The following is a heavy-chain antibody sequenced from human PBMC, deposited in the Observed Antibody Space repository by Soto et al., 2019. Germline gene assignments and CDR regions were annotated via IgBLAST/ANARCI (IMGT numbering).Heavy chain of an antibody. CDR3: ALYYDILTGSHHPQAFDY. V-gene: IGHV1-8*02. CDR1: GGGNLRDYR. CDR2: MNPNSGNT. Sequence: ASVKVSCKASGGGNLRDYRTTWVRRAPGQGLEWMGWMNPNSGNTGYAQKFQGRVTMTRNTSISTAYMELSSLRSEDTAVYYCALYYDILTGSHHPQAFDYWGQGTLVTVSS. J-gene: IGHJ4*02. D-gene: IGHD3-9*01.